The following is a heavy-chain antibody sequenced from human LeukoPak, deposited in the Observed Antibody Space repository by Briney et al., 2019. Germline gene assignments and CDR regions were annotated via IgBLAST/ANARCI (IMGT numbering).Heavy chain of an antibody. J-gene: IGHJ4*02. CDR2: IWYDGSNK. CDR3: AADSSGPYDY. CDR1: GFTFSSYG. V-gene: IGHV3-33*01. Sequence: PGRSLRPSCAASGFTFSSYGMHWVRQAPGKGLEWVAVIWYDGSNKYYADSVKGRFTISRDNSKNTLYLQMNSLRAEDTAVYYCAADSSGPYDYWGQGTLVTVSS. D-gene: IGHD3-22*01.